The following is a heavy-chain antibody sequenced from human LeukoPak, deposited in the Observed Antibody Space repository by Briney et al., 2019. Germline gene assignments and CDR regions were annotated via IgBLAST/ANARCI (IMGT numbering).Heavy chain of an antibody. CDR2: IYYSGSA. Sequence: NPSETLSLTCSVSGGSISSNGYYWGWIRQPPGKGLEWIGAIYYSGSAYYNPSLKSRVSISVDTSKNHFSLKVTSVTAADTAVYYCARAYGARPYYYFDSWGQGTLVTVSS. J-gene: IGHJ4*02. CDR1: GGSISSNGYY. CDR3: ARAYGARPYYYFDS. V-gene: IGHV4-39*02. D-gene: IGHD4-17*01.